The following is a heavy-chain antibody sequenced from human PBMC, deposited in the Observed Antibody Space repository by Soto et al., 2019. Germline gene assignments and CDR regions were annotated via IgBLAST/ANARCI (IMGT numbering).Heavy chain of an antibody. CDR1: GGTLSSYV. CDR2: ISAYNGNT. CDR3: ARDNWFDP. V-gene: IGHV1-18*01. J-gene: IGHJ5*02. Sequence: AAVKVSCKASGGTLSSYVISWVRQAPGQGLEWMGWISAYNGNTNYAQKLQGRVTMTTDTSTSTAYMELRSLRSDDTAVYYCARDNWFDPWGQGTLVTVSS.